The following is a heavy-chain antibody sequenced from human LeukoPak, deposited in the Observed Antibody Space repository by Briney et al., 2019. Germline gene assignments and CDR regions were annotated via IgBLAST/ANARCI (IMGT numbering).Heavy chain of an antibody. CDR1: GGTFSSYA. V-gene: IGHV1-69*05. Sequence: GASVKVSCTASGGTFSSYAISWVRQAPGQGLEWMGRIITIFGTANYAQKFPGRVTITTDESTSTDYMELSSMRSEDTAVYYCARATWGGYCTNGVCYDYWGQGTLVTVSS. J-gene: IGHJ4*02. CDR3: ARATWGGYCTNGVCYDY. CDR2: IITIFGTA. D-gene: IGHD2-8*01.